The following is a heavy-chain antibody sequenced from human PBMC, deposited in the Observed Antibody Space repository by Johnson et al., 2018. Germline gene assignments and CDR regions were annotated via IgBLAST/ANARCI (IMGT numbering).Heavy chain of an antibody. D-gene: IGHD2-2*01. CDR2: IYTSGST. CDR1: GGSISSGSYY. CDR3: ARDRGVYCSSTSCYMDV. J-gene: IGHJ6*03. V-gene: IGHV4-61*02. Sequence: QVQLQQWGAGLLKPSQTLSLTCTVSGGSISSGSYYWSWIRQPAGKGLEWIGRIYTSGSTNYNPSLKSRVTISVDTCKNQFSLKLSSVTAADTAVYYCARDRGVYCSSTSCYMDVWGKGTTVTVSS.